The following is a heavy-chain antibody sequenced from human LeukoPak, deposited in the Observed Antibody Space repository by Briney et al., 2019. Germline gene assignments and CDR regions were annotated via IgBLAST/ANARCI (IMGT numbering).Heavy chain of an antibody. Sequence: KPSETLSLTCTVSGGSISSSSYYWGWIRQPPGKGLEWIGSIYYSGSTYYNPSLKSRVTISVDTSKNQFSLKLSSVTAADTAVYHCARHLVGATYYWGQGTLVTVSS. CDR2: IYYSGST. V-gene: IGHV4-39*01. J-gene: IGHJ4*02. CDR1: GGSISSSSYY. D-gene: IGHD1-26*01. CDR3: ARHLVGATYY.